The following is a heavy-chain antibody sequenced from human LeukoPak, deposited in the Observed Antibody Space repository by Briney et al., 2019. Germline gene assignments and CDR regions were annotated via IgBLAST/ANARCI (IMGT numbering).Heavy chain of an antibody. V-gene: IGHV3-23*01. CDR2: ISGSGGST. CDR1: GFTFSSYA. CDR3: AKFLPTHIVVANYYFDY. Sequence: GGSLRLSCAASGFTFSSYAMSWVRQAPGKGLGWVSAISGSGGSTYYADSVKGRFTISRDNSKNTLYLQMNSLRAEDTAVYYCAKFLPTHIVVANYYFDYWGQGTLVTVSS. J-gene: IGHJ4*02. D-gene: IGHD2-21*01.